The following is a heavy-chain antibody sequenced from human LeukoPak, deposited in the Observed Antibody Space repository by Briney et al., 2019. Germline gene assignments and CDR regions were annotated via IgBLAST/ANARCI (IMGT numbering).Heavy chain of an antibody. CDR2: ISAYNGNT. CDR1: GYTFTSYG. D-gene: IGHD2-8*01. V-gene: IGHV1-18*01. J-gene: IGHJ4*02. CDR3: ASGDCTNGVCYTAGGYDY. Sequence: ASVKVSCKASGYTFTSYGISWVRQAPGQGLEGMGWISAYNGNTNYAQKLQGRVTMTTDTSTSTAYMELRSLRSDDTAVYYCASGDCTNGVCYTAGGYDYWGQGTLVTVSS.